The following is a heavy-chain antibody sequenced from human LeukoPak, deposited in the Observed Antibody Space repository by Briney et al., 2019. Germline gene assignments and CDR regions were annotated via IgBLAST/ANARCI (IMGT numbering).Heavy chain of an antibody. J-gene: IGHJ6*02. Sequence: GGSLRLSCSASGFTLSNYVMHWVRQAPGKGLEYVSAITSNGGSTYYAESVKGRFTFSRDNSKNTLYLQMSSLRAEDTAVYFCVRGYSFGPYGMDVWGQGTTVTVSS. V-gene: IGHV3-64D*09. CDR1: GFTLSNYV. CDR2: ITSNGGST. D-gene: IGHD2-15*01. CDR3: VRGYSFGPYGMDV.